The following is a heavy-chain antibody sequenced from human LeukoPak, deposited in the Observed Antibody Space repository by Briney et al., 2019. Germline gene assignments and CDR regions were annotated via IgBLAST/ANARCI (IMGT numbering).Heavy chain of an antibody. Sequence: GASVKVSCKASGYTFTSYPLNWVRQAPGQGLEWVGWINTITGNPTFAQGFTGRFVFSLDTSVSTAYLQISSLKAEVTAVYYCASVIHDSGEVYYYGMDVWGQGTTVTVSS. V-gene: IGHV7-4-1*02. CDR3: ASVIHDSGEVYYYGMDV. CDR2: INTITGNP. J-gene: IGHJ6*02. D-gene: IGHD3-10*01. CDR1: GYTFTSYP.